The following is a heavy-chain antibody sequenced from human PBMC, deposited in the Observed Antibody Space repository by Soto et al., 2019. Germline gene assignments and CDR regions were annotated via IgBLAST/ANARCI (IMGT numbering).Heavy chain of an antibody. V-gene: IGHV3-30*03. CDR2: ISCDGTNK. D-gene: IGHD1-1*01. CDR1: GFTFSSYG. CDR3: ARAGTTGTTTTRMIGGH. Sequence: GGSLRLSCAASGFTFSSYGMHWVRQAPGKGLEWVAVISCDGTNKYYIDSVKGRFTISRDNSKNTLYLQMNSLRAEDTAVYYFARAGTTGTTTTRMIGGHWGQGTLVTVSS. J-gene: IGHJ4*02.